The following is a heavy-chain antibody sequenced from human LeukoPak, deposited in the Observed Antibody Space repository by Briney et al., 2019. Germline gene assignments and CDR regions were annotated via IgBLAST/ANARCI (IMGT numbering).Heavy chain of an antibody. CDR2: INPTSGGT. CDR1: GYTFTDYY. V-gene: IGHV1-2*02. CDR3: ARDDTGVVTSVGY. Sequence: GASVKVSCKAAGYTFTDYYIHWVRQAHGQGLEWVGWINPTSGGTTYAQRFQGRVTVTRDTAISTAYMELTRLRSDDTAVYYCARDDTGVVTSVGYWGQGTLVTVSS. J-gene: IGHJ4*02. D-gene: IGHD5-18*01.